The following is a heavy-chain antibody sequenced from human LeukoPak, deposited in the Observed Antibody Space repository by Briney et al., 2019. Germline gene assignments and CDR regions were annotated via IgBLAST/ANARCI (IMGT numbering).Heavy chain of an antibody. Sequence: GGSLRLSCAASGFTFSSYWMHWVRQAPGKGLEWVAFIRYDGSNKYYADSVKGRFTISRDNSKNTLYLQMNSLRAEDTAVYYCAKDVTSGSYYADFDYWGQGTLVTVSS. CDR2: IRYDGSNK. D-gene: IGHD1-26*01. CDR1: GFTFSSYW. CDR3: AKDVTSGSYYADFDY. J-gene: IGHJ4*02. V-gene: IGHV3-30*02.